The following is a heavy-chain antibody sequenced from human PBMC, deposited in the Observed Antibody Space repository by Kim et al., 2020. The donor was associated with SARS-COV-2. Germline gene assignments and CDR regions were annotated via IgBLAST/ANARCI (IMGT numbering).Heavy chain of an antibody. CDR1: GGSISSSSYY. CDR2: IYYSGST. V-gene: IGHV4-39*01. D-gene: IGHD3-10*01. Sequence: SETLSLTCTVSGGSISSSSYYWGWIRQPPGKGLEWIGSIYYSGSTYYNPSLKSRVTISVDTSKNQFSLKLSSVTAADTAVYYCASTNGAWFGELVRAFDIWGQWTMVTVSS. CDR3: ASTNGAWFGELVRAFDI. J-gene: IGHJ3*02.